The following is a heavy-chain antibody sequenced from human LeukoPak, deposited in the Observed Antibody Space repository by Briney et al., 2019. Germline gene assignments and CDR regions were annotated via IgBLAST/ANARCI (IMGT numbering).Heavy chain of an antibody. D-gene: IGHD3-10*01. CDR3: TGNYYGSGSYADFDC. Sequence: GGSLRLSCAASGFTFSGSALHWVRQASGKGLEWVGRIRSTANGCATAYAASVKGRFTISRDDSKNTAYLQMDSLKTEDTAVYYCTGNYYGSGSYADFDCWGQGTLVTVSS. CDR2: IRSTANGCAT. J-gene: IGHJ4*02. CDR1: GFTFSGSA. V-gene: IGHV3-73*01.